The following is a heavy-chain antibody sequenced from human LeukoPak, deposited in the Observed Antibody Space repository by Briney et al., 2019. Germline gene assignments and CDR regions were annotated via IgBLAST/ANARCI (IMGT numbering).Heavy chain of an antibody. J-gene: IGHJ5*02. CDR3: ARGGGYSSSALDWFDP. Sequence: PGGSLRLSCAASGFTFSSYAMHWVRQAPGKGLEWVAVISYDGSNKYYADSVKGRFTISRDNSKNTLYLEMNSLRAEDTAVYYCARGGGYSSSALDWFDPWGQGTLVTVSS. CDR1: GFTFSSYA. V-gene: IGHV3-30-3*01. CDR2: ISYDGSNK. D-gene: IGHD6-6*01.